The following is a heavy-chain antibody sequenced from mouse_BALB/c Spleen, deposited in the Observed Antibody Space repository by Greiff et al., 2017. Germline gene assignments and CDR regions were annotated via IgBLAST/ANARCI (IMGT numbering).Heavy chain of an antibody. V-gene: IGHV3-1*02. Sequence: VQLQQSGPDLVKPSQSLSLTCTVTGYSFTSGYSWHWIRQFPGNKLEWMGYIHYSGSTNYNPSLKSRITITRDTSKNQFFLQLNSVTTEDTATYYCASGRYDYDRNFDYWGQGTTLTVSS. D-gene: IGHD2-4*01. CDR2: IHYSGST. J-gene: IGHJ2*01. CDR1: GYSFTSGYS. CDR3: ASGRYDYDRNFDY.